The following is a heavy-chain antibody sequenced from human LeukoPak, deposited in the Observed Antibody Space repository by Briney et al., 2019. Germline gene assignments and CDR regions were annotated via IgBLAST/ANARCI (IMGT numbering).Heavy chain of an antibody. CDR2: IYSSGST. J-gene: IGHJ4*02. Sequence: PSETLSLTCTVSGASIRRNNYYWGWIRQPPGKGLEWIGTIYSSGSTYYNPSLKSRVTISVDTSKNQFSLKLSSVTAADTAVYYCASNVDTAMVPYYWGQGTLVTVSS. V-gene: IGHV4-39*07. CDR1: GASIRRNNYY. D-gene: IGHD5-18*01. CDR3: ASNVDTAMVPYY.